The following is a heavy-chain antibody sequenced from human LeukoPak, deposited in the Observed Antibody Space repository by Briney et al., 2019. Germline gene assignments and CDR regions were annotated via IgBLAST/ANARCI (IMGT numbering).Heavy chain of an antibody. CDR1: GGTFSSYA. Sequence: SVKVSCKASGGTFSSYAISWVRQAPGQGLEWMGGIIPIFGTANYAQKFQGRVTITTDESTSTAYMELSSLRSEDTAVYYCARAQGDLRPFVRVSYAFDIWGQGTMVTVSS. V-gene: IGHV1-69*05. CDR3: ARAQGDLRPFVRVSYAFDI. CDR2: IIPIFGTA. D-gene: IGHD3-16*01. J-gene: IGHJ3*02.